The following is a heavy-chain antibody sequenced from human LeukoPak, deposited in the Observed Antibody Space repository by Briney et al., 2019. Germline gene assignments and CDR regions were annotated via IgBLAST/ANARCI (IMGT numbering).Heavy chain of an antibody. CDR2: IYTSGST. J-gene: IGHJ4*02. Sequence: SETLSLTCTVSGGSISSGSYYWSWIRQPAGKGLEWIGRIYTSGSTNYNPSLKSRVTISVDTSKNQFSLKLSSVTAADTAVFYCARVRRGNYGPLFDYWGQGTLVTVSS. CDR3: ARVRRGNYGPLFDY. D-gene: IGHD1-7*01. V-gene: IGHV4-61*02. CDR1: GGSISSGSYY.